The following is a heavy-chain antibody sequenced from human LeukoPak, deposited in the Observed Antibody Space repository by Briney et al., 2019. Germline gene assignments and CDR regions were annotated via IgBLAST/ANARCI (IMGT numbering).Heavy chain of an antibody. CDR1: GGSISTTHW. CDR2: IFHSGTT. CDR3: ARDQWLLRGGDHDAFDI. V-gene: IGHV4-4*02. D-gene: IGHD6-19*01. Sequence: SETLSLTCTVSGGSISTTHWWSWVRQPPGKGLEWIGEIFHSGTTNYNPSLKSRVTISIDKSKNQFSLKLSSVTAADTAVHYCARDQWLLRGGDHDAFDIWGRGTMVTVSS. J-gene: IGHJ3*02.